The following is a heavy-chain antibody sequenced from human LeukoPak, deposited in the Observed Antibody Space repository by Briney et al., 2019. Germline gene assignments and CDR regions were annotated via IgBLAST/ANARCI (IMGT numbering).Heavy chain of an antibody. CDR1: GFTVSSNY. J-gene: IGHJ4*02. CDR3: ARDLLPYSSSSEGHDS. Sequence: PGGSLRLSCAASGFTVSSNYMSWVRQAPGKGLEWVSSISTSSTYTYYADSVKGRFTISRDNAKNSLYLQMNSLRAEDTAVYYCARDLLPYSSSSEGHDSWGQGTLVTVSS. CDR2: ISTSSTYT. D-gene: IGHD6-6*01. V-gene: IGHV3-21*01.